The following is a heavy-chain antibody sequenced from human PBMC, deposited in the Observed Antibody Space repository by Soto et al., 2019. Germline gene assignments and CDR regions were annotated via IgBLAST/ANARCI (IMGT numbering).Heavy chain of an antibody. CDR3: AREVVTGPNYYYYGMDV. D-gene: IGHD2-15*01. V-gene: IGHV3-33*01. Sequence: PGGSLRLSCAASGFTFSSYGMHWVRQAPGKGLEWVAVIWYDGSNKYYADSVKGRFTISRDNSKNTLYLQMNSLRAEDTAVYYCAREVVTGPNYYYYGMDVWGQGTTVTVSS. CDR2: IWYDGSNK. J-gene: IGHJ6*02. CDR1: GFTFSSYG.